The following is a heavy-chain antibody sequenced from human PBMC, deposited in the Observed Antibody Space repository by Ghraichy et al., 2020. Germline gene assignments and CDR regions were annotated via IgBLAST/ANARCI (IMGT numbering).Heavy chain of an antibody. CDR1: GFTFSRYW. D-gene: IGHD2-21*02. CDR3: ARVVTIYLYAFDI. V-gene: IGHV3-7*03. CDR2: IRQDGSEK. J-gene: IGHJ3*02. Sequence: LSLTCAASGFTFSRYWMSWVRQAPGKGLEWVANIRQDGSEKYYVDSVKGRFTISRDNAKNSLYLQMNSLRGEDTAVYYCARVVTIYLYAFDIWGQGTMVTVSS.